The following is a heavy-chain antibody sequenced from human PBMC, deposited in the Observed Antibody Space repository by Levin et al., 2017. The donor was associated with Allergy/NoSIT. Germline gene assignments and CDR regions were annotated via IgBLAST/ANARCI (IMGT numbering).Heavy chain of an antibody. CDR3: ARGPIITMVRGVIMRFDY. Sequence: LSLTCAASGFTFSSNYMSWVRQAPGKGLEWVSVIYSGGSTYYADSVKGRFTIPRDNSKNTLYLQMNSLRAEDTAVYYCARGPIITMVRGVIMRFDYWGQGTLVTVSS. V-gene: IGHV3-66*02. CDR1: GFTFSSNY. CDR2: IYSGGST. J-gene: IGHJ4*02. D-gene: IGHD3-10*01.